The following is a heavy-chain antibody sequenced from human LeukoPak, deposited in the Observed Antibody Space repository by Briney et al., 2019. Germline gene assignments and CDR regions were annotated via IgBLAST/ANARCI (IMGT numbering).Heavy chain of an antibody. J-gene: IGHJ4*02. V-gene: IGHV4-59*01. CDR1: GGSFSGYY. D-gene: IGHD5-18*01. Sequence: SETLSLTCAVYGGSFSGYYWSWIRQPPGKGLKWIGYISYSGSTNYNPSLKSRVTISVDTSKKKFSLKLNSVTAADTAVYYCARAETAMAPFDYWGQGTLVTVSS. CDR3: ARAETAMAPFDY. CDR2: ISYSGST.